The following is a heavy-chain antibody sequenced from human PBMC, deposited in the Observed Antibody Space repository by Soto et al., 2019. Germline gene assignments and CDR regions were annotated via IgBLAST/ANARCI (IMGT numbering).Heavy chain of an antibody. D-gene: IGHD6-6*01. V-gene: IGHV3-21*02. Sequence: EVQLVESGGGLVKPGGSLRLSCAASRFTFSTYSMNWVRQAPGKGLEWVSSISSSSSYIYYADSVKGRFTISRDNAKNSLYLQMNSLRADDTAVYYCARAYSSAFFFDYWGQGTMVTVSS. CDR3: ARAYSSAFFFDY. J-gene: IGHJ4*02. CDR2: ISSSSSYI. CDR1: RFTFSTYS.